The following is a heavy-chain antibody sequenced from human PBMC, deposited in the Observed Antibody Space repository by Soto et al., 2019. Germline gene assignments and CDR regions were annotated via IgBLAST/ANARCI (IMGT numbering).Heavy chain of an antibody. CDR3: ARRGDSSSWYGIGDYYMDV. J-gene: IGHJ6*03. CDR1: GGSISSYY. D-gene: IGHD6-13*01. Sequence: NPSETLSLTCTVSGGSISSYYWSWIRQPPGKGLEWIGYIYYSGSTNYNPSLKSRVTISVDTSKNQFSLKLSSVTAADTAVYYCARRGDSSSWYGIGDYYMDVWGKGTTVTVSS. V-gene: IGHV4-59*08. CDR2: IYYSGST.